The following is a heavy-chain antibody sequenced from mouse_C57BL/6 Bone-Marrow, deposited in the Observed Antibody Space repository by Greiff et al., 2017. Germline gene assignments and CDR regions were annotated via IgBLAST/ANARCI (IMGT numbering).Heavy chain of an antibody. J-gene: IGHJ3*01. CDR1: GFTFSSYA. Sequence: EVKLEESGGGLVKPGGSLKLSCAASGFTFSSYAMSWVRQTPEKRLEWVATISDGGSYTYYPDNVKGRFTISRDNAKNNLYLQMSHLKSEDTAMYYGARDYGSSYVEFAYWGQGTLVTVSA. D-gene: IGHD1-1*01. V-gene: IGHV5-4*01. CDR2: ISDGGSYT. CDR3: ARDYGSSYVEFAY.